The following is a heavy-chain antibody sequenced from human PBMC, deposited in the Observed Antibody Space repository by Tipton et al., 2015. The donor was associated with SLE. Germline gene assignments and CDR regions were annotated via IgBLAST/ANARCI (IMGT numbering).Heavy chain of an antibody. CDR1: GGSISSYY. CDR3: ARGSHAVAAFDY. J-gene: IGHJ4*02. V-gene: IGHV4-59*01. Sequence: TLSLTCTVSGGSISSYYWIWIRQPPGKGLEWIGYIYYSGSTNYNPSLKSRVTISVDTSKNQFSLKLSSVTAADTAVYYCARGSHAVAAFDYWGQGTLVTVSS. CDR2: IYYSGST. D-gene: IGHD6-19*01.